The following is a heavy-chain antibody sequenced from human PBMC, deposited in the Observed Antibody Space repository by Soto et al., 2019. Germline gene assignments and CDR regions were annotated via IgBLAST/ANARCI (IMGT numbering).Heavy chain of an antibody. CDR1: GGSFSGYY. CDR3: ARGFRHYYDFWSGYYKGWFDP. Sequence: SETVSLTCAVYGGSFSGYYWSWIRQPPGKGLEWIGEINHSGSTNYNPSLKSRVTISVDTSKNQFSLKLSSVTAADTAVYYCARGFRHYYDFWSGYYKGWFDPWGQGTLVTVSS. J-gene: IGHJ5*02. CDR2: INHSGST. V-gene: IGHV4-34*01. D-gene: IGHD3-3*01.